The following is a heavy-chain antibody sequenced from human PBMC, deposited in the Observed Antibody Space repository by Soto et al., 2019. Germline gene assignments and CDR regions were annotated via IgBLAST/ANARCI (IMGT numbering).Heavy chain of an antibody. CDR1: GYRFSSSW. Sequence: PGESLKISCQGTGYRFSSSWIGWVRQKPGKGLEWLGNVYPSDSDVRYSPAFEGQVTISADNSINTAYLQLLNLKASDTAVYYCANSAGPSIEAAQTWFDPWGQGTLVTVSS. D-gene: IGHD6-13*01. V-gene: IGHV5-51*01. J-gene: IGHJ5*02. CDR3: ANSAGPSIEAAQTWFDP. CDR2: VYPSDSDV.